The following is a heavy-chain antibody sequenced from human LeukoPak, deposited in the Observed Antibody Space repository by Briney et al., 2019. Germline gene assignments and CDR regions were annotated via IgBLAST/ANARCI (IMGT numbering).Heavy chain of an antibody. J-gene: IGHJ4*02. CDR1: GFTFSSYA. V-gene: IGHV3-30*04. D-gene: IGHD5-24*01. CDR3: ARDRDGYNRGYFDY. CDR2: ISYDGSNK. Sequence: GRSLRLSCAASGFTFSSYAMHWVRQAPGKGLEWVAVISYDGSNKYYADSVKGRFTISRDNSKNTLYLQMNSLRAEDTAVYYCARDRDGYNRGYFDYWGQGTLVTVSS.